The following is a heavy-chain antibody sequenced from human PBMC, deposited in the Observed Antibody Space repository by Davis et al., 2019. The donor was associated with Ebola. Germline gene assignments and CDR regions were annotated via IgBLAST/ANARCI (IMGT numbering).Heavy chain of an antibody. CDR1: GGSISSSNW. J-gene: IGHJ4*02. CDR2: IYHSGST. V-gene: IGHV4-4*02. CDR3: AARFLEWLFVS. D-gene: IGHD3-3*01. Sequence: SETLSLTCAVSGGSISSSNWWRWVRQPPGKGLEWIGEIYHSGSTNYNPSLKSRVTISVDKSKNQFSLKLSSVTAADTAVYYCAARFLEWLFVSWGQGTLVTVSS.